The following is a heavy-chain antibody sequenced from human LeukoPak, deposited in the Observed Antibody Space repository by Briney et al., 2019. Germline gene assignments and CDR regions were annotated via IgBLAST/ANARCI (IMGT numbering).Heavy chain of an antibody. CDR2: INPNSGDT. Sequence: ASVKVSCKASGYTFIGYYMHWVRQAPGQGLEWMGWINPNSGDTNFAQKFQGRVTMTRDTSISTAYMELSRLTSDDTAVYYCARMYYYDSSGYTVWGQGTMVTVSS. D-gene: IGHD3-22*01. CDR1: GYTFIGYY. J-gene: IGHJ3*01. CDR3: ARMYYYDSSGYTV. V-gene: IGHV1-2*02.